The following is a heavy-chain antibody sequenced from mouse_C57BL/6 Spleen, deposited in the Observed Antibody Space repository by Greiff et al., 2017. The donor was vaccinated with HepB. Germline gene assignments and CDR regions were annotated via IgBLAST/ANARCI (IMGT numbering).Heavy chain of an antibody. CDR2: ISDGGRYT. CDR1: GFTFSSYA. D-gene: IGHD4-1*02. V-gene: IGHV5-4*01. J-gene: IGHJ1*03. CDR3: AREVSTANWYFDV. Sequence: EVQRVESGGGLVKPGGSLKLSCAASGFTFSSYAMSWVRQTPEKRLEWVATISDGGRYTYYPDNVKGRFTISRDNAKNNLYLQMSHLKSEDTAMYYCAREVSTANWYFDVWGTGTTVTVSS.